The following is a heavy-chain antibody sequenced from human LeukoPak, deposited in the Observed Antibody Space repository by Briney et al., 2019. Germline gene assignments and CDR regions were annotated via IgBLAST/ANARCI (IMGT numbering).Heavy chain of an antibody. CDR3: APDPYYYDSSGYYYRTPASNTGTFS. CDR2: IYYSGST. D-gene: IGHD3-22*01. Sequence: SETLSLTCTVSGYSINSGYYWGWIRQPPGKGLEWIGSIYYSGSTYYNPSLKSRVTISVDTSKNQFSLKLSSVTAADTAVYYCAPDPYYYDSSGYYYRTPASNTGTFSWGQGTLVTVSS. J-gene: IGHJ4*02. CDR1: GYSINSGYY. V-gene: IGHV4-38-2*02.